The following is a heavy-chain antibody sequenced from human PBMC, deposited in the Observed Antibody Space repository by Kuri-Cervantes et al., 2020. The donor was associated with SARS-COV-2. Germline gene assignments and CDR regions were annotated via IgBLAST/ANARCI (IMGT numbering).Heavy chain of an antibody. CDR1: GFTFSDYY. CDR2: ISSSGSTI. CDR3: ARAPPPASPRGGMDV. D-gene: IGHD2-2*01. J-gene: IGHJ6*02. Sequence: GESLKISCAASGFTFSDYYMSWIRQAPGKGLEWVSYISSSGSTIYYADSVKGRFTTSRDNAKNSLYLQMNSLRAEDTAVYYCARAPPPASPRGGMDVWGQGTTVTVSS. V-gene: IGHV3-11*01.